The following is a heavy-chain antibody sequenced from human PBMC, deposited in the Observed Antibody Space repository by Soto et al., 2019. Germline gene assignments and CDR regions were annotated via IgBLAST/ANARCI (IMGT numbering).Heavy chain of an antibody. CDR2: ISAYNGNT. V-gene: IGHV1-18*01. CDR3: ARVSGWEWGSSNSCYEAFDI. CDR1: GYTFTSYG. Sequence: ASGKVSCQASGYTFTSYGISWVRQAPGQGLEWMGWISAYNGNTNYAQKLQGRVTMTTDTSTSTASMELRSLRSDDTAVYYCARVSGWEWGSSNSCYEAFDIWGQ. D-gene: IGHD2-2*01. J-gene: IGHJ3*02.